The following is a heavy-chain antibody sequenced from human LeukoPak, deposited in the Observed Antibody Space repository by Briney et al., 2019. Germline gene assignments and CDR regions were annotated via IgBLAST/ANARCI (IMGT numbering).Heavy chain of an antibody. J-gene: IGHJ4*02. CDR1: GGSFSGYY. V-gene: IGHV4-34*01. CDR3: ARVDSSSWYFGYFDY. Sequence: SETLSLTCAVYGGSFSGYYWSWIRQPPGKGLEWIGEINHSGSTNYNPSLKSRVTISVDTSKNQSSLKLSSVTAADTAVYYCARVDSSSWYFGYFDYWGQGTLVTVSS. CDR2: INHSGST. D-gene: IGHD6-13*01.